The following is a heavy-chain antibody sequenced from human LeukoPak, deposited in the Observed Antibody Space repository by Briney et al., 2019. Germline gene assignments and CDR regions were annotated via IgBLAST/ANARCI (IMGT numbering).Heavy chain of an antibody. V-gene: IGHV3-72*01. CDR2: TRNKANSYTT. CDR3: ARGGGYSGYDVYYFDY. CDR1: GFTFSDHY. J-gene: IGHJ4*02. D-gene: IGHD5-12*01. Sequence: PGGSLRLSCAASGFTFSDHYMDWVRQAPGKGLEWVGRTRNKANSYTTEYAASVKGRFTISRDDSKNSLYLQVNSLKTEDTAVYYCARGGGYSGYDVYYFDYWGQGTLVTVSS.